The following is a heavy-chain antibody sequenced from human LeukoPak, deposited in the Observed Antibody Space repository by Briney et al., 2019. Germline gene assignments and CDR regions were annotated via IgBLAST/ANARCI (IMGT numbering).Heavy chain of an antibody. D-gene: IGHD6-19*01. CDR1: GYTFTGYY. Sequence: ASVKVSCKASGYTFTGYYMHWVRQAPGQGLEWMGWINPNSGGTNYAQKFQGRVTMTRDTSISTAYMELSRLRSDDTAVYYCARADNFIAVAGTGFDYWGQGTLVTVSS. CDR3: ARADNFIAVAGTGFDY. CDR2: INPNSGGT. J-gene: IGHJ4*02. V-gene: IGHV1-2*02.